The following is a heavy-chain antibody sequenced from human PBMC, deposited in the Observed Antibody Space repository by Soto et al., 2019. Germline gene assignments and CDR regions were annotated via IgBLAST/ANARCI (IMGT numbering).Heavy chain of an antibody. Sequence: QVQLVETGGGVVQPGRSLRLSCAASGFTFRSYAMHWVRQTAVKGLEWVAFISYDGGSEEYEDSVKGRFTISRDNSKYTLFLQMNSLRPDEPAVYYCAKDVGEQGPFDSWGQGALVTVSS. J-gene: IGHJ4*02. CDR1: GFTFRSYA. CDR2: ISYDGGSE. V-gene: IGHV3-30*18. D-gene: IGHD1-26*01. CDR3: AKDVGEQGPFDS.